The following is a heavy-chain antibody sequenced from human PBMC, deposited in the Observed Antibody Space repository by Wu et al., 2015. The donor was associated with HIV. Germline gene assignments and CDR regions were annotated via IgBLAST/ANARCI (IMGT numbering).Heavy chain of an antibody. CDR3: ARDKLGTASYYYYGMDV. V-gene: IGHV1-69*05. CDR2: IIPIFGTA. Sequence: QVQLVQSGAEVKKPGSSVKVSCKASGGTFSSYAISWVRQAPGQGLEWMGRIIPIFGTANYAQKFQGRVTITTDESTSTAYMELSSLRSEDTAVYYCARDKLGTASYYYYGMDVWGQGTTGHRLL. J-gene: IGHJ6*02. CDR1: GGTFSSYA. D-gene: IGHD7-27*01.